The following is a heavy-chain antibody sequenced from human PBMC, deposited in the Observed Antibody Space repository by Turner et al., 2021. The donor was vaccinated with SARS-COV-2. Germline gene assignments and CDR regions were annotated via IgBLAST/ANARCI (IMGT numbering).Heavy chain of an antibody. CDR2: FTIGGGT. Sequence: DVLLLLSGGDLVQPGGSLIISCVASGFTFTSSAMSWVPKARGRGLEWISTFTIGGGTHYADSVRGRFTIYRDNSKNTLYLKMDNLRDGDTAVYYCAKDGAYGTTWYGASRSWGQGTLVTVSS. CDR1: GFTFTSSA. V-gene: IGHV3-23*01. D-gene: IGHD6-13*01. J-gene: IGHJ5*02. CDR3: AKDGAYGTTWYGASRS.